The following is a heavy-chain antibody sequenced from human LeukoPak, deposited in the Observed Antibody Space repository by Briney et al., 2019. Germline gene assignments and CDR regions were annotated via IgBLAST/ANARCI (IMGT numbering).Heavy chain of an antibody. J-gene: IGHJ6*03. CDR2: IYTSGST. Sequence: SETLSLTCTVYGGSISSGSYYWSWIRQPAGKGLEWIGRIYTSGSTNYNPSLKSRVTISVDTSKNQFSLKLSSVTAADTAVYYCAREGTLVPAATSYYYYMDVWGKGTTVTVSS. D-gene: IGHD2-2*01. CDR1: GGSISSGSYY. CDR3: AREGTLVPAATSYYYYMDV. V-gene: IGHV4-61*02.